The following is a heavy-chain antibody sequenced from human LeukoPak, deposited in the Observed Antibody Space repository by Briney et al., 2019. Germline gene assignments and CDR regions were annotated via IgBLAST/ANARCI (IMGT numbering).Heavy chain of an antibody. Sequence: PGGSLRLSCATSGFSLSRNGMHWVRQAPGQGLEWVAFILSDGSYEYYADSVKGRFTISRDTSRNTLFLQMNSLRTEDTAVYYCAKAIWVAATSSWFCLDYWGQGTLVTVSS. V-gene: IGHV3-30*02. J-gene: IGHJ4*02. D-gene: IGHD3-10*01. CDR1: GFSLSRNG. CDR2: ILSDGSYE. CDR3: AKAIWVAATSSWFCLDY.